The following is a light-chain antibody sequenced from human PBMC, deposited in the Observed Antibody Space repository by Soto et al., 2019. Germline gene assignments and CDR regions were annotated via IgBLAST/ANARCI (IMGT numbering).Light chain of an antibody. V-gene: IGKV1-9*01. Sequence: DIQLTQSPSFLSASVGERVTITCRASQDVSRYLAWYQQNPGKAPNLLIYAASTLRSGVPSRFSGSGSETEFTLTISILQPEDFATYYCQQLNSYVFAFGPGTKVDIK. CDR1: QDVSRY. CDR3: QQLNSYVFA. J-gene: IGKJ3*01. CDR2: AAS.